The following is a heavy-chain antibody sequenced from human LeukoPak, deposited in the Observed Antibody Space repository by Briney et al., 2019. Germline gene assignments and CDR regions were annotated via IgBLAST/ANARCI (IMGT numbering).Heavy chain of an antibody. CDR2: IHNSGST. Sequence: SETLSLTCNVSGGSISSYYWSWIRQPAGKGLEWIGRIHNSGSTNYNASLKSRVTMSVDTSKNQFSLKLSSVTAADTAVYYCARESGSGRYLDYWGQGSLVTVSS. CDR3: ARESGSGRYLDY. D-gene: IGHD1-26*01. CDR1: GGSISSYY. J-gene: IGHJ4*02. V-gene: IGHV4-4*07.